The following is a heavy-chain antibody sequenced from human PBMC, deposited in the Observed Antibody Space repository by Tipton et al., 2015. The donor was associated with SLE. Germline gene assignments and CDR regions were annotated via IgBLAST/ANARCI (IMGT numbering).Heavy chain of an antibody. V-gene: IGHV4-59*01. CDR1: GGSISSYY. Sequence: TLSLTCTVSGGSISSYYWSWIRQPPGQGLEWIGYIYYSGSTNYNPSLKSRVTISVDTTKNQFSLKLSSVTAADTAVNYCARVPAVYYYYMDVWGKATTVTVSS. D-gene: IGHD2-2*01. J-gene: IGHJ6*03. CDR2: IYYSGST. CDR3: ARVPAVYYYYMDV.